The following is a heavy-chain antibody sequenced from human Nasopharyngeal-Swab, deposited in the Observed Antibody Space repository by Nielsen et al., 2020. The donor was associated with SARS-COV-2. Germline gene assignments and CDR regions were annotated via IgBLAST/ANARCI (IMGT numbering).Heavy chain of an antibody. CDR3: ARDSLGTYYHYLDY. Sequence: SETLSLTCTVSGGSISSGDYYWSWIRQPPGKGLEWIGYIYYSGSTYYNPSLKSRVTISVDTSKNQFSLKLSSVTAAGTAVYYCARDSLGTYYHYLDYWGQGTLVTVSS. D-gene: IGHD3-22*01. V-gene: IGHV4-30-4*01. CDR1: GGSISSGDYY. CDR2: IYYSGST. J-gene: IGHJ4*02.